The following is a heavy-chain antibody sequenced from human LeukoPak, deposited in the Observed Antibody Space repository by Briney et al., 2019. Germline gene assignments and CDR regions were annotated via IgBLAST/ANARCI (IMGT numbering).Heavy chain of an antibody. CDR3: ARNGQMVRGVIDPSIDY. CDR1: GYTFTSYY. Sequence: ASVKVSCKASGYTFTSYYMHWVRQAPGQGLEWMGIINPSGGSTSYAQKFQGRVTMTRDTSTSTVYMELSSLRSEDTAVYYCARNGQMVRGVIDPSIDYWGQGILVTVSS. CDR2: INPSGGST. V-gene: IGHV1-46*01. D-gene: IGHD3-10*01. J-gene: IGHJ4*02.